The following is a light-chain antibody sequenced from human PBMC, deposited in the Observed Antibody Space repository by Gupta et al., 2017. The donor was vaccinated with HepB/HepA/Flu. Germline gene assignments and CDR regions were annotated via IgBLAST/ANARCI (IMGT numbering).Light chain of an antibody. J-gene: IGLJ2*01. CDR2: GKN. V-gene: IGLV3-19*01. Sequence: SSALTPHPAVSVALGQPVRSTGRGDSLRSYYASWYQQKPGQAPVLVIYGKNNRPSGIPDRFSGSSSGNTASLTITGAQAEDEADYYCNSRDSSGNHAVFGGGTKLTVL. CDR1: SLRSYY. CDR3: NSRDSSGNHAV.